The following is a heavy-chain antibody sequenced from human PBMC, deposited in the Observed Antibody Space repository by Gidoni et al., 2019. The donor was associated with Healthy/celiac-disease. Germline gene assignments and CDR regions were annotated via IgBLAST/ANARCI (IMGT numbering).Heavy chain of an antibody. CDR2: IYPGDSDT. Sequence: EVQLVQSGAEVKKPGESLQISCKGSGYSFTSYWIGWVRQMPGKGLEWMGIIYPGDSDTRYSPSFQGQVTISADKSISTAYLQWSSLKASDTAMYYCARQGDYYGSGSYYYYYGMDVWGQGTTVTVSS. D-gene: IGHD3-10*01. J-gene: IGHJ6*02. V-gene: IGHV5-51*01. CDR3: ARQGDYYGSGSYYYYYGMDV. CDR1: GYSFTSYW.